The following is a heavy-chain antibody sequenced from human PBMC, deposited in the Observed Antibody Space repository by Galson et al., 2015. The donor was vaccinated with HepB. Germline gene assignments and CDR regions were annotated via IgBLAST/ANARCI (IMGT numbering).Heavy chain of an antibody. Sequence: SVKVSCKASGYTFTNYNINWVRQAPGQGLEWMGWVSAHTGATKFAQKFQGRVTMTTDTSTSTAYMELRSLRSDDTAVYYCARDLGSYYKSFGYWGQGTLVTVSS. CDR1: GYTFTNYN. D-gene: IGHD3-10*01. CDR2: VSAHTGAT. J-gene: IGHJ4*02. CDR3: ARDLGSYYKSFGY. V-gene: IGHV1-18*04.